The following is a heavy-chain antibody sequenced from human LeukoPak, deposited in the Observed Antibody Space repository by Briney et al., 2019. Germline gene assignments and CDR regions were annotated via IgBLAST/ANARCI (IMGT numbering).Heavy chain of an antibody. V-gene: IGHV1-2*02. D-gene: IGHD4-17*01. J-gene: IGHJ4*02. CDR1: GYTFTGYY. Sequence: ATVKVSCKASGYTFTGYYMHWVRQAPGQGREWMGWINPNSCGTNYAQKFQGRVTMTRDTSIRPAYMELSRLRSDDTAVYYCARDHRDYGDYGDWGQGTLVTVSS. CDR2: INPNSCGT. CDR3: ARDHRDYGDYGD.